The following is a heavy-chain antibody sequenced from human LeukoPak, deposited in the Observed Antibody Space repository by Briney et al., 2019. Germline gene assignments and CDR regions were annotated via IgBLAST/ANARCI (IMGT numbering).Heavy chain of an antibody. J-gene: IGHJ4*02. D-gene: IGHD3-10*01. Sequence: GASVKVSCKASGYTFTGYYMHWVRQAPGQGLEWMGWINPNNGNTNYAQKLQGRVTMTTDTSTSTAYMELRSLRSDDTAVYYCAREPPAYYYGSGSFDYWGQGTLVTVSS. CDR2: INPNNGNT. CDR3: AREPPAYYYGSGSFDY. CDR1: GYTFTGYY. V-gene: IGHV1-18*04.